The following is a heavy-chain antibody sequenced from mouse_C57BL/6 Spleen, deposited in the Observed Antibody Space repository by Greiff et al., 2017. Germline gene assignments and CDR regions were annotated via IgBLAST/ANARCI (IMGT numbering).Heavy chain of an antibody. CDR1: GFTFSSYA. J-gene: IGHJ2*01. Sequence: EVKLVESGGGLVKPGGSLKLSCAASGFTFSSYAMSWVRQTPEKRLEWVATISDGGSYTYYPNNVEGRFTISRDNAKNNLYLQMSHLTSEDTAMYYCAKDSDYGNYGPFDYWGQGTTLTVSS. CDR3: AKDSDYGNYGPFDY. V-gene: IGHV5-4*01. D-gene: IGHD2-1*01. CDR2: ISDGGSYT.